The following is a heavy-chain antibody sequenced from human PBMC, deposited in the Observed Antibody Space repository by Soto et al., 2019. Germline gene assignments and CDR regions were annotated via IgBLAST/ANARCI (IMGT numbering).Heavy chain of an antibody. CDR2: INPNSGGT. CDR1: GYTFNRYG. J-gene: IGHJ4*02. Sequence: SVKVSCKASGYTFNRYGISWVRQAPGQGLEWMGWINPNSGGTNYAQKFQGWVTMTRDTSISTAYMELSRLRSDDTAVYYCARVAWNDEGDYIDYWGQGTLVTVSS. CDR3: ARVAWNDEGDYIDY. D-gene: IGHD1-1*01. V-gene: IGHV1-2*04.